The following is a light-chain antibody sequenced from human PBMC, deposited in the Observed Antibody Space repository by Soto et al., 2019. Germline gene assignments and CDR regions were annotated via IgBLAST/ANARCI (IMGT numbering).Light chain of an antibody. CDR3: SSYTSSSTLVV. CDR1: TSDVGSYDY. Sequence: QSVLTQPPSVSGSPGQSITVSCTGTTSDVGSYDYVSWYQHHPDKAPKLIISEVNKRPSGISNRFSGSKSGNTASLTISGLQAEDEADYYCSSYTSSSTLVVFGGGTKLTVL. V-gene: IGLV2-14*01. CDR2: EVN. J-gene: IGLJ3*02.